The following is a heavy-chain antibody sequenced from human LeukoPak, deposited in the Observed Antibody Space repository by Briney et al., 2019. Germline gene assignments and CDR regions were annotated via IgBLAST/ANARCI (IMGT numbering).Heavy chain of an antibody. CDR2: IKQDGSEK. D-gene: IGHD2-2*01. CDR1: GFTFSSYW. Sequence: GGSLRLSCAASGFTFSSYWMSWVRQAPGKGLEWVANIKQDGSEKYYVDSVKGRFTISRDNAKNSLYLQMNSLRAEDTAVYYCARDTLGYCSSTSCRDAFDIWGQGTMVTVSS. V-gene: IGHV3-7*01. J-gene: IGHJ3*02. CDR3: ARDTLGYCSSTSCRDAFDI.